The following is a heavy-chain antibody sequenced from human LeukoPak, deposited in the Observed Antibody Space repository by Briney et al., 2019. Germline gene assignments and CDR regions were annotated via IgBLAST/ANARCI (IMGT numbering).Heavy chain of an antibody. Sequence: SETLSLTRAVYGGSFSGYYWSRIRQPPGKGLEWIGEINHSGSTNYNPSLKSRVTISVDTSKNQFSLKLSSVTAADTAVYYCARGPRGYYYGSGSYNLDYWGQGTLVTVSS. CDR2: INHSGST. CDR3: ARGPRGYYYGSGSYNLDY. J-gene: IGHJ4*02. V-gene: IGHV4-34*01. D-gene: IGHD3-10*01. CDR1: GGSFSGYY.